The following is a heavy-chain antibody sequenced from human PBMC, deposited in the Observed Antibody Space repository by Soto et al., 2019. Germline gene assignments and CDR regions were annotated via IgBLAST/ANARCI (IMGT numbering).Heavy chain of an antibody. Sequence: SETLSLTCGVSDGFMNQYAWWFSWVRQPPGKGLEWIGEIHHTGSSNYNPPFKSRVIMSVDTSKTQFSLNLNSVTAADTAIYYCAAGTDYRWVFWGQGTTVTVSS. J-gene: IGHJ6*02. CDR3: AAGTDYRWVF. CDR1: DGFMNQYAW. CDR2: IHHTGSS. V-gene: IGHV4-4*02. D-gene: IGHD4-4*01.